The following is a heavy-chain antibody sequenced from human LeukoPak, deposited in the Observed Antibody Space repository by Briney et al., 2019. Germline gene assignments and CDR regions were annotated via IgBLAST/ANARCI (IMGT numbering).Heavy chain of an antibody. CDR3: AREMGDYGCDY. CDR2: ISSSGSTI. Sequence: GGSLRLSCAASGFTFSSYEMNWVRQAPGKGLEWVSYISSSGSTIYYADSVKGRFTISRDNAKNSLYLQMNSLRAEDTAVHYCAREMGDYGCDYWGQGTLVTVSS. CDR1: GFTFSSYE. J-gene: IGHJ4*02. V-gene: IGHV3-48*03. D-gene: IGHD4-17*01.